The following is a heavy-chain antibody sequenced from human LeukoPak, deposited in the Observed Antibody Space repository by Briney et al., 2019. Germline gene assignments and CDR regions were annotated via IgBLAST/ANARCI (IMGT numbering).Heavy chain of an antibody. V-gene: IGHV1-24*01. CDR2: FDPEDGET. CDR3: ARDYGDS. Sequence: GASVKVSCKVSGYTLTELSMHWVRQAPGKGLEWMGGFDPEDGETIYAQKLQGRVTMTRDTSISTAYMELSRLGSDDTAMYYCARDYGDSWGQGTLVTVSS. J-gene: IGHJ4*02. CDR1: GYTLTELS.